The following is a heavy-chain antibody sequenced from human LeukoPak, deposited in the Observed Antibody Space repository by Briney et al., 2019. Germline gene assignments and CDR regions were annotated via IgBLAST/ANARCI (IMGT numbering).Heavy chain of an antibody. CDR3: ARDGKMRYYDSSGLADY. Sequence: ASVKVSCKASGYTFTSYGISWVRQAPGQGLEWMGWISAYNGNTNYAQKLQGRVTMTTDTSTSTAYMELRSLGSDDTAVYYCARDGKMRYYDSSGLADYWGQGALVTVSS. D-gene: IGHD3-22*01. CDR1: GYTFTSYG. J-gene: IGHJ4*02. CDR2: ISAYNGNT. V-gene: IGHV1-18*01.